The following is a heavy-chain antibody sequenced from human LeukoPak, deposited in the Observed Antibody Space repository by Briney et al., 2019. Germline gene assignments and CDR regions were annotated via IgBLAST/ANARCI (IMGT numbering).Heavy chain of an antibody. CDR1: GFTFSSYW. J-gene: IGHJ4*02. CDR3: ARDRDGYNSFDF. CDR2: LNRDGSST. V-gene: IGHV3-74*01. D-gene: IGHD5-24*01. Sequence: GGSLRLSCAASGFTFSSYWMHWVRQAPGKGLVWVARLNRDGSSTNYADSVKGRFTISGDNAKNTLHLQMNSLRVEDTAVYYCARDRDGYNSFDFWGQGTLVTVSS.